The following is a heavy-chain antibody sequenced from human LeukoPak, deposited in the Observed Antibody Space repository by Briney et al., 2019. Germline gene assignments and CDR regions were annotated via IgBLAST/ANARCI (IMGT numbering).Heavy chain of an antibody. V-gene: IGHV3-21*01. CDR3: TREATALRLSLYY. J-gene: IGHJ4*02. CDR2: ISSGSSYI. CDR1: GFTFSRYN. Sequence: GGSLRLSCAASGFTFSRYNMNWVRQAPGKGLEWVSSISSGSSYIYYADSVKGRFTISRDNAKNSLSLQMNSPRAEDTAVYYCTREATALRLSLYYWGQGTLVTVSS. D-gene: IGHD3-22*01.